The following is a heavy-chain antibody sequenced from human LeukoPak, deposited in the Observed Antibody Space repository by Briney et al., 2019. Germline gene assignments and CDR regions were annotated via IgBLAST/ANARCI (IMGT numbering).Heavy chain of an antibody. CDR3: AKDLGITMVRGVIITHESFYYYYGMDV. Sequence: GGSLRLSCAASGFTFSSCAMRWVRQAPGRGLEWVSGISGSGGSTSYADSVMGRFTISRDNSKNTLYLQMNSLRAEDTAVYYCAKDLGITMVRGVIITHESFYYYYGMDVWGQGTTVTVSS. CDR2: ISGSGGST. CDR1: GFTFSSCA. D-gene: IGHD3-10*01. J-gene: IGHJ6*02. V-gene: IGHV3-23*01.